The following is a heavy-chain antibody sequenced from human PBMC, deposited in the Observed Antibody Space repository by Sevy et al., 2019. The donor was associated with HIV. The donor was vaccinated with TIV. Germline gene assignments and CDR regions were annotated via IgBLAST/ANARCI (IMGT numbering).Heavy chain of an antibody. Sequence: GGSLRLSCAASGLIFSHYGMHWVRQAPGKGLEWVAFISFDGSNKYYVDSVKGRFTISRDNSKNTLYLQMNSLRTEDTALYYCAKNTAAAGTGGFDYWGQGPLVTVSS. D-gene: IGHD6-13*01. V-gene: IGHV3-30*02. CDR2: ISFDGSNK. CDR1: GLIFSHYG. J-gene: IGHJ4*02. CDR3: AKNTAAAGTGGFDY.